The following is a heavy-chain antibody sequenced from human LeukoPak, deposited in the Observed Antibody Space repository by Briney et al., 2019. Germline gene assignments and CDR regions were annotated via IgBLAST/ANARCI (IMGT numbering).Heavy chain of an antibody. J-gene: IGHJ2*01. Sequence: SETLSLTCTVSGGSISSYYWSWIRQPPGKGLAWIGYIYYSGSTNYNPSLKSRVTISVDTSKNQFSLKLSSVTAADTAVYYCAREALPAGWYFDLWGRGTLVTVSS. V-gene: IGHV4-59*01. CDR3: AREALPAGWYFDL. CDR1: GGSISSYY. D-gene: IGHD6-19*01. CDR2: IYYSGST.